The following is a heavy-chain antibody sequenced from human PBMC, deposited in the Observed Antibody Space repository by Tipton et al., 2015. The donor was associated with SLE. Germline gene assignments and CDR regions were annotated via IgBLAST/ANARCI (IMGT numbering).Heavy chain of an antibody. CDR2: IYYSGST. CDR1: GASINRGSYL. V-gene: IGHV4-39*07. J-gene: IGHJ6*03. Sequence: TLSLTCTVSGASINRGSYLWGCVRQSPGKGLEWIGSIYYSGSTYYNPSLESRVTLSLDMSKNQFSLKLSSVTAADTAVYCCARERGDYYYMDVWGKGTTVTVSS. CDR3: ARERGDYYYMDV.